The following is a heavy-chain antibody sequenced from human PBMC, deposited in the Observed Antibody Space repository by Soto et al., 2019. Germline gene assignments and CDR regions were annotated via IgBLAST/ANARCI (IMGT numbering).Heavy chain of an antibody. D-gene: IGHD3-10*01. CDR3: AKGFGGKTGLNDAFDI. V-gene: IGHV3-23*01. CDR2: ISSSGGST. CDR1: GFTFSSYA. J-gene: IGHJ3*02. Sequence: GGSLRLSCAASGFTFSSYAMSWVRQAPGKGLEWVSAISSSGGSTYYADSVKGRFTISRDNSKNTLYLQMNSLRAEDTAVYYCAKGFGGKTGLNDAFDIWGQGTMVTVSS.